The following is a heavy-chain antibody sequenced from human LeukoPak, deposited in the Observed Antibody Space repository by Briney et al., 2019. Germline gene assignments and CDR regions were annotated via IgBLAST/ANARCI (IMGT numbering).Heavy chain of an antibody. Sequence: GGSLRLSCAASGFTFSGYSMNWVRQAPGKGLEGVSSISSSSSYIYYADSVKGRFTISRDNAKNSLYLQVNSLRAEDTAVYYCARVRGDIVVVPAVPDYWGQGTLVTVSS. CDR3: ARVRGDIVVVPAVPDY. CDR1: GFTFSGYS. D-gene: IGHD2-2*01. CDR2: ISSSSSYI. J-gene: IGHJ4*02. V-gene: IGHV3-21*01.